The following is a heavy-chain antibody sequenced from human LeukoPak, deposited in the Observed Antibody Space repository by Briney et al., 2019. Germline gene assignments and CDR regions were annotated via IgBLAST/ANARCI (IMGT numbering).Heavy chain of an antibody. D-gene: IGHD4-11*01. CDR3: ARDDYLEYYFDS. V-gene: IGHV4-59*01. Sequence: SETLSLTCTVSGGSISGYYWSWIRQPPGKGLEWIGYIYYSGSTNYNPSPKSRVTISVDTSKNQFSLKLSSVTAADTAVYYCARDDYLEYYFDSWGQGTLVTVSS. J-gene: IGHJ4*02. CDR2: IYYSGST. CDR1: GGSISGYY.